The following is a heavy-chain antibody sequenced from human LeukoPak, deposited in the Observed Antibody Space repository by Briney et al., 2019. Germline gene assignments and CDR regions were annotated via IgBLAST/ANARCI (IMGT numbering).Heavy chain of an antibody. CDR3: ARIKTSYGPFDY. J-gene: IGHJ4*02. CDR1: GGSISSGDYY. Sequence: SETLSLTCTVSGGSISSGDYYWSWIRQPPGKGLEWIGYIYYSGSTYYNPSLKSRVTISVDTSKNQFSLKLSSVTAADTAVYYCARIKTSYGPFDYWGQGTLVTVSS. D-gene: IGHD5-18*01. V-gene: IGHV4-30-4*02. CDR2: IYYSGST.